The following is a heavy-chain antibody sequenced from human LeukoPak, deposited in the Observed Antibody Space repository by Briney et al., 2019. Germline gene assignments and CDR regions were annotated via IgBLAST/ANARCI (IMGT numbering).Heavy chain of an antibody. Sequence: PSETLSLTCAVYGGSFSGYYWSWIRQPAGKGLEWIGRIYTSGSTNYNPSLKSRVTISVDTSKNQFSLKLSSVTAADTAVYYCASGEAARYELLTLHYWGQGTLVTVSS. CDR2: IYTSGST. V-gene: IGHV4-59*10. CDR3: ASGEAARYELLTLHY. CDR1: GGSFSGYY. D-gene: IGHD2-2*01. J-gene: IGHJ4*02.